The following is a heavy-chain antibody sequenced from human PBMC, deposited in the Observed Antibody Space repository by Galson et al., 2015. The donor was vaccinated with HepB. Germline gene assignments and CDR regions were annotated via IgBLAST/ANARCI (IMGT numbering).Heavy chain of an antibody. V-gene: IGHV1-46*04. Sequence: SVKVSCKASGYTFPNYYLHWVRQAPGQGLEWMGIINPRGFSTNYAQNLQGRVTMTRDTSTSTVYMELRSLRSEDTAVYYCARGGSENDSFYYFDYWGQGTLVTVSS. D-gene: IGHD1-1*01. CDR3: ARGGSENDSFYYFDY. J-gene: IGHJ4*02. CDR2: INPRGFST. CDR1: GYTFPNYY.